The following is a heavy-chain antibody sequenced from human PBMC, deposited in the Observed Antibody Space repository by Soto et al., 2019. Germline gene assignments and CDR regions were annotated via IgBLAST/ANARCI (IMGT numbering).Heavy chain of an antibody. CDR2: IYYSGST. Sequence: PSETLSLTCTVSGGSISSSSYYWGWIRQPPGKGLEWIGSIYYSGSTYYNPSLKSRVTISVDTSKNQFSLKLSSVTAADTAVYYCAREGDWGSVHWGQGTLVTVSS. CDR3: AREGDWGSVH. CDR1: GGSISSSSYY. J-gene: IGHJ4*02. V-gene: IGHV4-39*02. D-gene: IGHD7-27*01.